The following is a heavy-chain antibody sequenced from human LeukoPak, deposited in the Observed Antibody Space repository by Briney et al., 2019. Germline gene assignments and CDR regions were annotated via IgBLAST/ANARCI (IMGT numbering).Heavy chain of an antibody. D-gene: IGHD3-10*01. Sequence: GGSLRLSCAASGFTFSSYAMSWVRQAPGKGLEWVSSFSGSGGRTYYADSVKGRFTIARDNSKNTLYLQMNSLRAEDTAVYYCAKTRERGSGSYYNVLRRYYFDYWGQGTLVTVSS. CDR1: GFTFSSYA. J-gene: IGHJ4*02. CDR3: AKTRERGSGSYYNVLRRYYFDY. V-gene: IGHV3-23*01. CDR2: FSGSGGRT.